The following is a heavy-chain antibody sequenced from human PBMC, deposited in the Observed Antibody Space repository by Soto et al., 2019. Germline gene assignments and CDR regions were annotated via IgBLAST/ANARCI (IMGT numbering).Heavy chain of an antibody. J-gene: IGHJ4*02. D-gene: IGHD5-12*01. CDR3: AGEMATTPFDY. CDR1: GGTFSSYA. Sequence: QVQLVQSGAEVKKPGSSVKVSCKASGGTFSSYAISWVRQAPGQGLEWMGGIIPIFGTANYAQKFQGRVTIXXXXXXXXXXXXXXXXXXXXXXVYXCAGEMATTPFDYWGQGTLVTVSS. V-gene: IGHV1-69*12. CDR2: IIPIFGTA.